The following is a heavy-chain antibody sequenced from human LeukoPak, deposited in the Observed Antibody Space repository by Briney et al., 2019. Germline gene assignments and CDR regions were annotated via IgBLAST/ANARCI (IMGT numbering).Heavy chain of an antibody. CDR2: IDPSDSYT. CDR1: GYTFTSYW. CDR3: ARHSHYDFWSGYLDY. V-gene: IGHV5-10-1*01. J-gene: IGHJ4*02. Sequence: GESLVISCQGSGYTFTSYWISWVRQMPGKGLEWMGKIDPSDSYTTYNPSFQGHVTISADKSISAAYLQWSSLKASDTAMYYCARHSHYDFWSGYLDYWGQGTLVTVSS. D-gene: IGHD3-3*01.